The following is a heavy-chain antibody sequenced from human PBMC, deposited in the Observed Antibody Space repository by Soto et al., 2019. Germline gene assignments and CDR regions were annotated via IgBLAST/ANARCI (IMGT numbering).Heavy chain of an antibody. CDR1: GFTFSSYA. V-gene: IGHV3-23*01. Sequence: EVQLLESGGGLVQPGGSLRLSCAASGFTFSSYAMSWVRQAPGKGLEWVSAISGSGGSTYYADSVKGRFTISRDNSKNTLYLQMNSLRAEDTAVYYCANIHPYYDLSTFTFDYWGQGTLVTVSS. D-gene: IGHD3-3*01. J-gene: IGHJ4*02. CDR3: ANIHPYYDLSTFTFDY. CDR2: ISGSGGST.